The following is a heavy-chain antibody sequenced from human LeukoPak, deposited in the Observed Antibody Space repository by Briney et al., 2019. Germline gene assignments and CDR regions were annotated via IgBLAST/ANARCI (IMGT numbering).Heavy chain of an antibody. D-gene: IGHD3-10*01. CDR2: IYYTGST. V-gene: IGHV4-39*01. J-gene: IGHJ5*02. CDR3: ARHSGSGSLSRPFDP. Sequence: PLETLSLTCSVSGGSVTSGGFYWGWLRQPPGKGPEWIATIYYTGSTHYNPSLNSRVTVSIDTSKNQFSLRLTSVTATDTAVYHCARHSGSGSLSRPFDPWGQGTLVTVSS. CDR1: GGSVTSGGFY.